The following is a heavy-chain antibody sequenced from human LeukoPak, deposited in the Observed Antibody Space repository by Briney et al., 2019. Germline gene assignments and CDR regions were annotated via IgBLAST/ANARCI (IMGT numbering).Heavy chain of an antibody. CDR2: IYYSGST. Sequence: SETLSLICTVSGGSISSYHWSWIRQPPGKGLEWIGHIYYSGSTKYNPSLKSRVTISVDTSKNQFSLKLSSVTAADTAVYYCARGARAGYNLEPFDYWGQGTLVTVSS. CDR1: GGSISSYH. V-gene: IGHV4-59*08. CDR3: ARGARAGYNLEPFDY. J-gene: IGHJ4*02. D-gene: IGHD5-24*01.